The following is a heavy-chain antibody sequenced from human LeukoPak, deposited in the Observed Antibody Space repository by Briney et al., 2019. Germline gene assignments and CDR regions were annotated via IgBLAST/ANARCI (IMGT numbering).Heavy chain of an antibody. J-gene: IGHJ5*02. Sequence: PSETLSLTCTVSGYSISSGYYWGWIRQPPGKGLEWIGSIYHSGSTYYNPSLKSRVTISVDTSKNQFSLKLSSVTAADTAVYYGARGGGGTMIVAWGQGTLVTVSS. CDR2: IYHSGST. CDR1: GYSISSGYY. CDR3: ARGGGGTMIVA. D-gene: IGHD3-22*01. V-gene: IGHV4-38-2*02.